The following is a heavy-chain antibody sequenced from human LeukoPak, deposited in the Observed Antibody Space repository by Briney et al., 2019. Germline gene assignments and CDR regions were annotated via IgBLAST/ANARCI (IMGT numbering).Heavy chain of an antibody. V-gene: IGHV1-18*01. CDR3: ARDGTSTDDY. J-gene: IGHJ4*02. D-gene: IGHD2-2*01. CDR1: GYTFSNFG. CDR2: ISGNNDNP. Sequence: ASVRVSCKTSGYTFSNFGINWARQAPGQGLEWMGWISGNNDNPNYGQKFQGRFTVTTDSSTSTAYMELRNLRFDDTAVYYCARDGTSTDDYWGQGTLVTVSS.